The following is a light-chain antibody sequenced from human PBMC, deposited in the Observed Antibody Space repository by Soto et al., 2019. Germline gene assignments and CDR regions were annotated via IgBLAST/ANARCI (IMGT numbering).Light chain of an antibody. CDR3: STDTVSSTPYV. J-gene: IGLJ1*01. CDR1: SSDVGGYNY. V-gene: IGLV2-14*01. Sequence: QSALTQPASVSGSPGQSITISCTGTSSDVGGYNYVSWYQQHPRKAPKLMIYEVSNRPSGISNRFSGSKSGNTASLTISGLQAEDEADYYCSTDTVSSTPYVFGAGTKVTVL. CDR2: EVS.